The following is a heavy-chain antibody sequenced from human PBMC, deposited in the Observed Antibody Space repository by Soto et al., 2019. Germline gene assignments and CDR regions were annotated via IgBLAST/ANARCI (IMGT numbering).Heavy chain of an antibody. CDR3: ARPYGDYYYYGMDV. V-gene: IGHV1-69*12. Sequence: QVQLVQSGAEVKKPGSSVKVSCKASGGTFSSYAISWVRQAPGQGLEWMGGIIPIFGTANYAQKFQGRVTITADESTSTAYMELSSLRSDDTAVYYCARPYGDYYYYGMDVWGQGTTVTVSS. CDR1: GGTFSSYA. J-gene: IGHJ6*02. D-gene: IGHD4-17*01. CDR2: IIPIFGTA.